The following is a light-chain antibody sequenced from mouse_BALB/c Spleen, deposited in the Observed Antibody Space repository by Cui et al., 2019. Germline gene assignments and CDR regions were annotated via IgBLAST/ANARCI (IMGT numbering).Light chain of an antibody. CDR1: QDVSTA. Sequence: DIVMTQSHKFMYTSVGERVSITCKDSQDVSTAVAWYQQKPGQSPKLLIYWASTRHTGVPDRFTGSGSGTDYTLTISSVQAEDLALYYCQQHYSTPWTFGGGTKLEIK. CDR2: WAS. V-gene: IGKV6-25*01. J-gene: IGKJ1*01. CDR3: QQHYSTPWT.